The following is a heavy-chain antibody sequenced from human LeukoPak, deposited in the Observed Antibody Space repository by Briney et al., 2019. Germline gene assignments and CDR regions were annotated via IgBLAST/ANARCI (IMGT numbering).Heavy chain of an antibody. V-gene: IGHV1-18*01. CDR2: ISAYNGNT. CDR3: ARKPPCSSTSCYFWFDP. J-gene: IGHJ5*02. D-gene: IGHD2-2*01. CDR1: GYTFTSYG. Sequence: GASVKVSCKAPGYTFTSYGISWVRQAPGQGLEWMGWISAYNGNTNYAQKLQGRVTMTTDTSTSTAYMELRSLRSDDTAVYYCARKPPCSSTSCYFWFDPWGQGTLVTVSS.